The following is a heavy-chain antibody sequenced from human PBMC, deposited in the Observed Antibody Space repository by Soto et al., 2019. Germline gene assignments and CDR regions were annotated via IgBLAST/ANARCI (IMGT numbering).Heavy chain of an antibody. CDR2: IYPSDSDT. Sequence: GESLKISCSGSGYSFANFWIGWVRQMPGKGLEWMGIIYPSDSDTRYSPSFQGQVTISADKSISTAYLQWNSLKASDTAMYFCARGDTTDYSTATPADYWGQGTQVTVSS. J-gene: IGHJ4*02. CDR3: ARGDTTDYSTATPADY. CDR1: GYSFANFW. D-gene: IGHD3-22*01. V-gene: IGHV5-51*01.